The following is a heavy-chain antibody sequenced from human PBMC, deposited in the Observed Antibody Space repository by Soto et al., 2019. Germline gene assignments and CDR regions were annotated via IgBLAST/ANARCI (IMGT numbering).Heavy chain of an antibody. J-gene: IGHJ6*03. CDR2: ISYSGST. V-gene: IGHV4-39*01. D-gene: IGHD2-2*01. CDR3: ARTYVTDVVVVPASKDYMDV. CDR1: GGSISSSSSS. Sequence: PSETLSLTCTVSGGSISSSSSSWGWIRQPPGKGLEWLGIISYSGSTYYSPSLKSRVTISVDASKNLFSLKLSSVTAADTAVYYCARTYVTDVVVVPASKDYMDVWGKGTMVTVSS.